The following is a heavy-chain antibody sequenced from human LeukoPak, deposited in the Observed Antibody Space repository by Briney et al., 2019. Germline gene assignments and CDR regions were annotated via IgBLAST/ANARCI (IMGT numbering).Heavy chain of an antibody. Sequence: GGSLRLSCVASGFTFRSNAMGWVRQAPGQGPEWVSSINANGDSTWYADSVKGRFTIYRDNFKNTLSLQMNSLRAEDTALYHCATNYGDYVNWFDPWGQGTLVIVSS. CDR1: GFTFRSNA. V-gene: IGHV3-23*01. CDR3: ATNYGDYVNWFDP. J-gene: IGHJ5*02. CDR2: INANGDST. D-gene: IGHD4-17*01.